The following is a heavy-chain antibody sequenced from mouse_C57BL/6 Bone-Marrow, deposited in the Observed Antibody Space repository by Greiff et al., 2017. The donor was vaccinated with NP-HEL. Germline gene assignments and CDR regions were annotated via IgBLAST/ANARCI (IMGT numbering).Heavy chain of an antibody. CDR3: ARVPPYYGSKGDWYFDV. V-gene: IGHV5-16*01. D-gene: IGHD1-1*01. Sequence: EVKVVESEGGLVQPGSSMKLSCTASGFTFSDYYMAWVRQVPEKGLEWVANINYDGSSTYYLDSLKSRFIISRDNAKNILYLQMSSLKSEDTATYYCARVPPYYGSKGDWYFDVWGTGTTVTVSS. J-gene: IGHJ1*03. CDR1: GFTFSDYY. CDR2: INYDGSST.